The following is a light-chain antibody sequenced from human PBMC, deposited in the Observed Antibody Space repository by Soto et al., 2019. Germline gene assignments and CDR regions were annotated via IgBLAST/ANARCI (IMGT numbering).Light chain of an antibody. CDR3: QQYGSSPRT. Sequence: EIVLMQSPGTLSLSPGERATLSCRASQSVSSSFLARYQQKPGQAPRLLIYGASSRATGIPDRFSGSGSGTDFTLTISRLEPEDFAVYYCQQYGSSPRTFGQGTKVEIK. V-gene: IGKV3-20*01. CDR1: QSVSSSF. J-gene: IGKJ1*01. CDR2: GAS.